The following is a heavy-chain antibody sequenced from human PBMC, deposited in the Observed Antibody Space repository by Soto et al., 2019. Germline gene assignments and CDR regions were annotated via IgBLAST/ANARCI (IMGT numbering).Heavy chain of an antibody. CDR2: IYYSGST. CDR1: GGSISSGGYY. Sequence: SETLSLTCTVSGGSISSGGYYWSWIRQHPGKGLEWIGYIYYSGSTYYNPSLKSRVTISVDTSKNQFSLKLSSVTAADTAVYYCARGNYGDYGYSFDYWGQGTLVTVSS. D-gene: IGHD4-17*01. J-gene: IGHJ4*02. CDR3: ARGNYGDYGYSFDY. V-gene: IGHV4-31*03.